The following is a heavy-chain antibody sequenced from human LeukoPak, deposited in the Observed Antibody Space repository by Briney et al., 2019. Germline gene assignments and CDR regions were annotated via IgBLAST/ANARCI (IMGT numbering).Heavy chain of an antibody. Sequence: ASVKVSCKASGGTFSSYAISWVRQAPGQGLEWMGRIIPILGIANYAQKFQGRVTITADKSTSTAYMELSSLRSEETAVYYCARDCVVGTSCYWDYWGQGTLVTVSS. V-gene: IGHV1-69*04. CDR1: GGTFSSYA. D-gene: IGHD2-2*01. CDR3: ARDCVVGTSCYWDY. CDR2: IIPILGIA. J-gene: IGHJ4*02.